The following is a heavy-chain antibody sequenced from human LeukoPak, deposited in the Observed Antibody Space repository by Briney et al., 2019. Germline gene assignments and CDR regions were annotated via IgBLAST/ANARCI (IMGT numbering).Heavy chain of an antibody. CDR1: GGTFSSYA. V-gene: IGHV1-69*05. CDR2: IIPIFGTA. CDR3: ARGVPITTVVIRSGWFDP. D-gene: IGHD4-23*01. Sequence: GSSETVSCKASGGTFSSYAISWVRQAPGQGLEWMGGIIPIFGTANYAQQFQGRLTSTTDESTSAAYMELSSLRSEDTAVYYCARGVPITTVVIRSGWFDPWGQGTLVTVSS. J-gene: IGHJ5*02.